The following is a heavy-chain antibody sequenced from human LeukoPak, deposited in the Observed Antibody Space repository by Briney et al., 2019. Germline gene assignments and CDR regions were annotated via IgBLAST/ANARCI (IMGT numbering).Heavy chain of an antibody. CDR1: GYSISGGYY. CDR3: ARDYDFWAGYHAFDM. V-gene: IGHV4-38-2*02. D-gene: IGHD3-3*01. CDR2: IYHSGST. J-gene: IGHJ3*02. Sequence: KPSETLSLTCTVSGYSISGGYYWGWIRQPPGKGLEWIGNIYHSGSTNFNPSLKSRVNISVDTSKNQFSLKLSSVTAADRAVYYCARDYDFWAGYHAFDMWGQGTLVTVSS.